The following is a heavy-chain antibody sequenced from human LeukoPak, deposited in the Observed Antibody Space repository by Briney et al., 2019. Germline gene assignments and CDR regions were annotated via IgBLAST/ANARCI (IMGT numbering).Heavy chain of an antibody. J-gene: IGHJ6*03. Sequence: GRSLRLSCAASGFTFSSYPLHWVRQAPGKGLEWVALISYDGINKYYADSVKGRFTISRDNSKNTLYLQVNSLRAEDTALYYCARGGKIQLWPRRANYYNYMDVWGKGTTVTVSS. D-gene: IGHD5-18*01. CDR2: ISYDGINK. CDR1: GFTFSSYP. CDR3: ARGGKIQLWPRRANYYNYMDV. V-gene: IGHV3-30*04.